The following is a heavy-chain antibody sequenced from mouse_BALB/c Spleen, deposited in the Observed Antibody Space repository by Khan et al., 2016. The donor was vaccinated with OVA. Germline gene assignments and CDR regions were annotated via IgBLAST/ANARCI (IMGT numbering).Heavy chain of an antibody. Sequence: QVRLQQSGPGLVAPSQSLSITCTVSGFSLPRYNIHWVRQPPGKGLEWLGMIWGGGGIDYNSTLKSRLSIRKDNSKSQVLLKMNSLQTDDTAMYYCARAYYRYDGYYAMDYWGQGTSVTVSS. D-gene: IGHD2-14*01. V-gene: IGHV2-6-4*01. CDR1: GFSLPRYN. CDR2: IWGGGGI. CDR3: ARAYYRYDGYYAMDY. J-gene: IGHJ4*01.